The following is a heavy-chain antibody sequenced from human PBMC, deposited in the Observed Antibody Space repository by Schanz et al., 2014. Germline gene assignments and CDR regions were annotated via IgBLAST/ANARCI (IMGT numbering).Heavy chain of an antibody. CDR3: AKGSMAGRPLLPTDYYFYGTDI. J-gene: IGHJ6*02. V-gene: IGHV3-33*06. Sequence: QVQLVESGGCVVRPGRSLRLSCAASGFTFNNYGMHWVRQAPGKGLEWVAVIWYDGTDRYYADSVKGRFTISRDNSKNTLYLQMNSLRAEDTAVYYCAKGSMAGRPLLPTDYYFYGTDIWGQGTTVTVSS. D-gene: IGHD2-8*01. CDR2: IWYDGTDR. CDR1: GFTFNNYG.